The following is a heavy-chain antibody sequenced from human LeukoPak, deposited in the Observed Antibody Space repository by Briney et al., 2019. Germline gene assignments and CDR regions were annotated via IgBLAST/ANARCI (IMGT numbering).Heavy chain of an antibody. CDR3: AREQFSHTSNYFDN. CDR1: GFMFDDYA. V-gene: IGHV3-43*02. J-gene: IGHJ4*02. D-gene: IGHD5-24*01. Sequence: GGSLRLSCAASGFMFDDYAMHWGRQAPGKDLEWVSLISADGGSTFYADSVKGRFTISRDNNNNSLSLQMNSLTTEDTAFYYCAREQFSHTSNYFDNWGQGLLVTVSS. CDR2: ISADGGST.